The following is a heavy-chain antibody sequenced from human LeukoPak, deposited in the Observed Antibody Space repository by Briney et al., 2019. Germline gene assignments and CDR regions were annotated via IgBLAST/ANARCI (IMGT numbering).Heavy chain of an antibody. Sequence: SETLSLTCAVYGGSFSGYYWSWIRQPPGKGLEWIGEINHSGSTNYNPSLKSRVTISVDTSKNQSSLKLSSVTAADTAVYYCARVWAYDSSGYCDSGLFPLDYWGQGTLVTVSS. J-gene: IGHJ4*02. CDR1: GGSFSGYY. D-gene: IGHD3-22*01. CDR2: INHSGST. CDR3: ARVWAYDSSGYCDSGLFPLDY. V-gene: IGHV4-34*01.